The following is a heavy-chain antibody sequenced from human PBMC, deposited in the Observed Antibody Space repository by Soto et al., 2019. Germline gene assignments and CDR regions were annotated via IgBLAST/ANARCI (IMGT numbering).Heavy chain of an antibody. Sequence: EVHLLQSGGGLVQPGGSLRLSCAASGFSFSSFALSWVRQSPGKGLEWVAAVSGRGGDTYYAISVKGRFTISRDNSQNTLFLQMNSLRAEDSAIYYCAKDPNYDFWSGFSAVYFDYWGQGTLVTVSS. CDR1: GFSFSSFA. V-gene: IGHV3-23*01. J-gene: IGHJ4*02. CDR3: AKDPNYDFWSGFSAVYFDY. D-gene: IGHD3-3*01. CDR2: VSGRGGDT.